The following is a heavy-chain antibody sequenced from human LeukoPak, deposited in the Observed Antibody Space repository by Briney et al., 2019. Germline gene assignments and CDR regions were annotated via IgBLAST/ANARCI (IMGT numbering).Heavy chain of an antibody. CDR3: SKDVDPFGSGSYVEGFDY. CDR1: GFTFSSYG. Sequence: GGSLRLSCAASGFTFSSYGMHWVRQAPGKGLEWVAVISYDGSNKYYADSEKGRFTISRDNSKNTLYLQMNSLRAEDTAVYYCSKDVDPFGSGSYVEGFDYWGQGTLVTVSS. D-gene: IGHD3-10*01. CDR2: ISYDGSNK. J-gene: IGHJ4*02. V-gene: IGHV3-30*18.